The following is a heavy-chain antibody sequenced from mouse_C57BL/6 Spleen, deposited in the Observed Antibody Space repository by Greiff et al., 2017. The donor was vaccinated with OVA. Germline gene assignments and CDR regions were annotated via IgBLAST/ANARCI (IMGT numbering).Heavy chain of an antibody. Sequence: QVQLQQPGAELVRPGSSVKLSCKASGYTFTSYWMHWVKQRPIQGLEWIGNIDPSDSETNYNQKFKDKATLTVDKSSSTAYMQLSSLTSEDSAVYYWARAAGTYFDYWGQGTTLTVSS. CDR1: GYTFTSYW. D-gene: IGHD1-1*02. J-gene: IGHJ2*01. CDR2: IDPSDSET. CDR3: ARAAGTYFDY. V-gene: IGHV1-52*01.